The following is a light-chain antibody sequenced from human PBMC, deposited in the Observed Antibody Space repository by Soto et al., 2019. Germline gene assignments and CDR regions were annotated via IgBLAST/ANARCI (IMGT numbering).Light chain of an antibody. CDR3: LPTYVTPRT. J-gene: IGKJ1*01. V-gene: IGKV1-39*01. Sequence: DIQMTQSPASLSESVGERVTISCRASQVILTYLSWYQQKTGTAPILLIYAASNLQSGVPSRFSGSGSGTECTLTISSLQPVDFATYYCLPTYVTPRTFGQGTKVHIK. CDR2: AAS. CDR1: QVILTY.